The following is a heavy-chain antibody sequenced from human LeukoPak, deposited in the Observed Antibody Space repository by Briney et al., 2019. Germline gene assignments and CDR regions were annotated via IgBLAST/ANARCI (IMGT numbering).Heavy chain of an antibody. CDR3: AKAWLVRNWFDP. Sequence: SETLSLTCAVYGGSFSGYYWSWIRQPPGNGLEWIGEINHSGSTNYSPSLKSRVTISVDTSKNQFSLKLSSVTAADTAVYYFAKAWLVRNWFDPWGQGTLVTVSS. CDR2: INHSGST. J-gene: IGHJ5*02. CDR1: GGSFSGYY. V-gene: IGHV4-34*01. D-gene: IGHD6-19*01.